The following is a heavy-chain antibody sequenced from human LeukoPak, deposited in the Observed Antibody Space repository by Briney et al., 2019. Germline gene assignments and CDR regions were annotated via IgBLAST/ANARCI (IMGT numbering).Heavy chain of an antibody. Sequence: GESLKISCKGSGYSFTSYWIGWVRQMPGKGMEWMGIIYPDDSDTRYSPSFQGQVTISADKSIGTAYLQWSSLKASDTAMYYCARQPIVNDSSGYGRDYWGQGTLVTVSS. CDR1: GYSFTSYW. V-gene: IGHV5-51*01. CDR2: IYPDDSDT. D-gene: IGHD3-22*01. J-gene: IGHJ4*02. CDR3: ARQPIVNDSSGYGRDY.